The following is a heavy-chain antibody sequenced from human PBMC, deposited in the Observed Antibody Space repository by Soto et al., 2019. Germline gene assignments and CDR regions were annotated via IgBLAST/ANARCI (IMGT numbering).Heavy chain of an antibody. CDR3: ARVQRANNWFDP. CDR1: GGSISNGGYY. V-gene: IGHV4-31*03. Sequence: SETLSLTCTVSGGSISNGGYYWSWIRQHPGKGLEWIGYIYYSGSTYYNPSLKSRIIVSLDTSKNRFSLMLSSVTAADTAVYYCARVQRANNWFDPWGQGTLVTVSS. J-gene: IGHJ5*02. CDR2: IYYSGST.